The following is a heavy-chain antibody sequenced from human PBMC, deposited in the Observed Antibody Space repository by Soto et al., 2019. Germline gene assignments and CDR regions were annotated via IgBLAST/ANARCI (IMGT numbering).Heavy chain of an antibody. J-gene: IGHJ4*02. CDR3: ARIPYDNSGTIFDY. D-gene: IGHD3-22*01. V-gene: IGHV3-53*01. Sequence: GGSLRLSCAVSGITVSSYYMSWVRQAAGKGLEWVSVIYAGTITYYADSVKGRFTIYRDNSKNTLNLEMNSLRVEDTAVYYCARIPYDNSGTIFDYWGQGTLVTASS. CDR2: IYAGTIT. CDR1: GITVSSYY.